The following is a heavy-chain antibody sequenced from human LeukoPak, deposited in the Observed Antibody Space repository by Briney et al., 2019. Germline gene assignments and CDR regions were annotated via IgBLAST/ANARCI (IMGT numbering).Heavy chain of an antibody. CDR1: GFSFNNYA. V-gene: IGHV3-23*01. CDR3: AKDATRGYSYGLYYFDY. Sequence: SGGSLRLSCAASGFSFNNYAMSWVRQAPGKGLEWVSAISTTGGSTYYADSVKGRFTIPRDNSKNTLSLQMDSLRAEDTAVYYSAKDATRGYSYGLYYFDYWGQGTLVTVSS. J-gene: IGHJ4*02. D-gene: IGHD5-18*01. CDR2: ISTTGGST.